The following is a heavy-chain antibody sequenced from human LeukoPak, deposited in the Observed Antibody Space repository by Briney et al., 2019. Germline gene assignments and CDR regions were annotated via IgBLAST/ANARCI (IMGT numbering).Heavy chain of an antibody. CDR2: ISGSGGST. D-gene: IGHD3-3*02. V-gene: IGHV3-23*01. CDR1: GFTFNNYA. Sequence: GGSLRLSCAASGFTFNNYAMSWVRQAPGKGLEWVSAISGSGGSTYYADSVKGRFTISRDNSKNTLYLQMNSLRAEDTAVYYCASLVFFRAFDIWGQGTMVTVSS. CDR3: ASLVFFRAFDI. J-gene: IGHJ3*02.